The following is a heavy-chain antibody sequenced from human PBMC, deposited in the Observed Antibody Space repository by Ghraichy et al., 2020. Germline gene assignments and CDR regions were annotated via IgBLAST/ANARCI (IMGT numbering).Heavy chain of an antibody. CDR2: INHSGST. CDR1: GGSFSGYY. Sequence: SETLSLTCAVYGGSFSGYYWSWIRQPPGKGLEWIGEINHSGSTNYNPSLKSRVTISVDTSKNQFSLKLSSVTAADTAVYYCARGGTYYDYVWGYFDYWGQGTLVTVSS. J-gene: IGHJ4*02. D-gene: IGHD3-16*01. CDR3: ARGGTYYDYVWGYFDY. V-gene: IGHV4-34*01.